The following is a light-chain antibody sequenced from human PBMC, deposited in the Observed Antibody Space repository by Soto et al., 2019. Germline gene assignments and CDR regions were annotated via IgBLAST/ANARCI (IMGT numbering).Light chain of an antibody. CDR2: GNH. CDR1: GSNIGSNF. CDR3: ATWDDSLNGYWV. J-gene: IGLJ3*02. Sequence: QLVLIQPPSASGTPGQRVTISCSGSGSNIGSNFVNWYQQVPGTAPKLLIYGNHQRLSGVPDRFSGSKSGTSASLAISGLQSEDEAQYYCATWDDSLNGYWVFGGGTKLTVL. V-gene: IGLV1-44*01.